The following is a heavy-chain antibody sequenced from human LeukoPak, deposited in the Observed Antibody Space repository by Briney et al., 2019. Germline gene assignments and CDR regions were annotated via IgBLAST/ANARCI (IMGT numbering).Heavy chain of an antibody. Sequence: GGSLRLSCAASGFTFSDYYMSWIRQAPGKGLEWVSYISSSGSTIYYADSVKGRFTISRDNAKNSLYLQMNSLRAEDTAVYYCARAYQRYYYYYMDVWGKGTTVTVSS. D-gene: IGHD1-1*01. V-gene: IGHV3-11*04. CDR1: GFTFSDYY. CDR2: ISSSGSTI. J-gene: IGHJ6*03. CDR3: ARAYQRYYYYYMDV.